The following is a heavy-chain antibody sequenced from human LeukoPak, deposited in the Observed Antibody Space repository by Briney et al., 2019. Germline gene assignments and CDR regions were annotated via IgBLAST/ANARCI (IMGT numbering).Heavy chain of an antibody. D-gene: IGHD4-11*01. CDR2: INHSGST. Sequence: SETLSLTCAVYGGSFSGYYWSWIRQPPGKGLEWMGEINHSGSTNYNPSLRSRVTISVGTSKNQFSLKLSSVTAADTAVYYCARYSNSTTYFDYWGQGTLVTVSS. CDR1: GGSFSGYY. V-gene: IGHV4-34*01. J-gene: IGHJ4*02. CDR3: ARYSNSTTYFDY.